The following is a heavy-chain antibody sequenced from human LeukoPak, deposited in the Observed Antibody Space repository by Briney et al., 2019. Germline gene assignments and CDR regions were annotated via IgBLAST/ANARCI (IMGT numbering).Heavy chain of an antibody. CDR2: IRYDGSKK. J-gene: IGHJ3*02. CDR1: GFTFSSYG. V-gene: IGHV3-30*02. CDR3: AKGRWVLLLLDAFDI. Sequence: GGSLRLSCAASGFTFSSYGMHWVRQAPGKGLEWVGFIRYDGSKKYYAHSVKGRFTISRDNSKNTLYLQMNSQRAEETPVYYCAKGRWVLLLLDAFDIWGQGTMVTVSS. D-gene: IGHD1-26*01.